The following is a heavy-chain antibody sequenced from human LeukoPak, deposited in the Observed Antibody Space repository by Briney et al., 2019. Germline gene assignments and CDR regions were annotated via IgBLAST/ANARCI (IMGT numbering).Heavy chain of an antibody. V-gene: IGHV3-30-3*01. CDR3: ARGPGYYYGDY. CDR2: ISYDGNSK. Sequence: PGRSLRLSCAASGFNFNNCAMHWVRQAPGKGLEWVAVISYDGNSKYYADSVKGRFTIPRDNSKNTLYLQMNSLRPEDTAMYYCARGPGYYYGDYWGQGTLVTVSS. CDR1: GFNFNNCA. D-gene: IGHD3-22*01. J-gene: IGHJ4*02.